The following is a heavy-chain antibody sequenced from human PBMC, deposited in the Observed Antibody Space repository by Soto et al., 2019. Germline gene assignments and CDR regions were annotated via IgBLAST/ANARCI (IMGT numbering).Heavy chain of an antibody. D-gene: IGHD6-6*01. Sequence: SETLSLTCAVYGGSFSGYYWSWIRQPPGKGLEWIGEINHSGSTNYNPSLKSRVTISVDTSKNQFSLKLSSVTAADTAVYYCASVKALLIAARPFDYWGQGTLVTVSS. CDR3: ASVKALLIAARPFDY. CDR2: INHSGST. J-gene: IGHJ4*02. V-gene: IGHV4-34*01. CDR1: GGSFSGYY.